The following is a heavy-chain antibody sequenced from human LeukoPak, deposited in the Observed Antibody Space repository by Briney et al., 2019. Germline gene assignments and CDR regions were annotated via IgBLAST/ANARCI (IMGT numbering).Heavy chain of an antibody. J-gene: IGHJ4*02. CDR3: ARINYYDSSELY. Sequence: SETLSLTCTVSGGSISSSSYYWGWIRQPPGKGVEWIGSIYYSGSTYYNPSLKSRVTISVDTSKNQFSLKLSSVTAADTAVYYCARINYYDSSELYWGQGTLVTVSS. D-gene: IGHD3-22*01. CDR2: IYYSGST. V-gene: IGHV4-39*01. CDR1: GGSISSSSYY.